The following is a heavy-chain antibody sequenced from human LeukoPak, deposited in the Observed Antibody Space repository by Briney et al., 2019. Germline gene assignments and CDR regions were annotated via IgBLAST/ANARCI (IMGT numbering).Heavy chain of an antibody. V-gene: IGHV1-69*13. CDR2: IIPIFGTA. Sequence: SVKVSCTASGGTFSSYAISWVRQAPGQGLEWMGGIIPIFGTANYAQKIQGRVTITADEFTSTAYMELSSLRSEDTAMYYCARGSTSDWPLDHWGQETLVTISS. CDR1: GGTFSSYA. CDR3: ARGSTSDWPLDH. J-gene: IGHJ4*02. D-gene: IGHD2-2*01.